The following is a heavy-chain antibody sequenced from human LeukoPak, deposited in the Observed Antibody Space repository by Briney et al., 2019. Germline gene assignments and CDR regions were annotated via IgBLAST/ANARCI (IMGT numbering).Heavy chain of an antibody. Sequence: SETLPLTCAVYGGSFSGYYWNWIRQPPGKGLEWIGEINHSGSTNYNPSLKSRVTISVDTSKNQFSLKLSSVTAADTAVYYCARGGDDVSYDAFDIWGQGTMVTVSS. J-gene: IGHJ3*02. CDR2: INHSGST. CDR1: GGSFSGYY. D-gene: IGHD3-10*01. V-gene: IGHV4-34*01. CDR3: ARGGDDVSYDAFDI.